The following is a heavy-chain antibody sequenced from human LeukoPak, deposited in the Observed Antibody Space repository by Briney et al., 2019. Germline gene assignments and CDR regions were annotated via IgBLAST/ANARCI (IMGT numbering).Heavy chain of an antibody. D-gene: IGHD5-12*01. CDR2: ISAYNGNT. CDR1: GYIFTSYG. Sequence: ASVKVSCKASGYIFTSYGINWGRQAPGQGLEWMGWISAYNGNTNYAQKLQGRVTMTTDTSTSTAYMELRSLRSDDTAVYYCARDDALVATGSFDYWGQGTLVTVSS. V-gene: IGHV1-18*01. CDR3: ARDDALVATGSFDY. J-gene: IGHJ4*02.